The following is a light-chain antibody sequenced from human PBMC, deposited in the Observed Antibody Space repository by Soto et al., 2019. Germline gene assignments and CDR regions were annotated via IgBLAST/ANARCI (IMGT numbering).Light chain of an antibody. V-gene: IGKV3-15*01. Sequence: EMVLTQSPATLSVSPGEGATLFCRASQSVRTGLAWYQQKPGQAPRLLVYGASIRATGVPARFSGSGSGTEFTLTITSLQSEDFAVYYCQQYDYLWTFGQGTKVDIK. CDR1: QSVRTG. CDR3: QQYDYLWT. CDR2: GAS. J-gene: IGKJ1*01.